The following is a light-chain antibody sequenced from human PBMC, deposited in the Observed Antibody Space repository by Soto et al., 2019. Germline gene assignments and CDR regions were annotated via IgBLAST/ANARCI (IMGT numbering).Light chain of an antibody. J-gene: IGKJ1*01. Sequence: DIQMTQSPSTLSASVGDTVTITCRASQTISRWLAWYQQKPGKAPRLLIYTASTLESGVPSRFSASGSGTEFTLTISSPHPDDFATYYCQEYNNYWTFGQGTKVEVK. CDR2: TAS. CDR1: QTISRW. V-gene: IGKV1-5*01. CDR3: QEYNNYWT.